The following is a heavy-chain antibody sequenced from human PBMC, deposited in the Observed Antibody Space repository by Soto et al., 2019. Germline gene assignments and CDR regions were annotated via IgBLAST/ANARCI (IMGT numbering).Heavy chain of an antibody. V-gene: IGHV3-23*01. J-gene: IGHJ4*02. CDR2: ISGSGGST. D-gene: IGHD3-10*01. CDR1: GFTFSSHA. CDR3: AKGGFFTGLDY. Sequence: GGSLRLSXAASGFTFSSHAMSWVRQAPGKGLEWVSAISGSGGSTYYADSVKGRFTISRDNSKNTLYLQMNSLRAEDPAVYYCAKGGFFTGLDYWGQGTLVTVSS.